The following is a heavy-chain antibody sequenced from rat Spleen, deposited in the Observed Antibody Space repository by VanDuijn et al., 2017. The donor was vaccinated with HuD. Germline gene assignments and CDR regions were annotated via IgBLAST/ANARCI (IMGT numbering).Heavy chain of an antibody. CDR1: GFTFNNYD. V-gene: IGHV5-20*01. D-gene: IGHD1-12*03. CDR3: TRDLYDGYYHVGVMDA. J-gene: IGHJ4*01. CDR2: INFDGSGI. Sequence: EVQLVESGGGLVQPGRSMKLSCAASGFTFNNYDMAWVSQAPTKGLEWVASINFDGSGIYYPDSVKGRFTISRDNAQNTLYLQMNSLRSEDTATYYCTRDLYDGYYHVGVMDAWGQGASVTVSS.